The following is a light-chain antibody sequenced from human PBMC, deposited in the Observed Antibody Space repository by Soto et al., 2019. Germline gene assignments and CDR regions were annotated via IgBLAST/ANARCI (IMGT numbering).Light chain of an antibody. CDR2: AAS. V-gene: IGKV1-16*01. CDR1: QGIDTY. J-gene: IGKJ5*01. Sequence: IQMTQSPSSLSASTGDRVTITCRASQGIDTYLAWFQQKPGKAPKTLIYAASSLHSGVPSRFSGSGFGTDFTLTISSLQPEDFATYYCQHYNGYPQTFGQGTRLEI. CDR3: QHYNGYPQT.